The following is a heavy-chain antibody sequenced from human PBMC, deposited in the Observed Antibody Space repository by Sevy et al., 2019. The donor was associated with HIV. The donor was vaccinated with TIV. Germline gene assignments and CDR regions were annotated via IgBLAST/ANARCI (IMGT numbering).Heavy chain of an antibody. CDR1: GLTVGSLS. CDR3: ARIKGASSSYAMDV. V-gene: IGHV3-53*01. D-gene: IGHD2-2*01. J-gene: IGHJ6*02. Sequence: GGCLSLSCVASGLTVGSLSINWVRQAPGKGLEWVYLIYSAGTTFYSDSVKGRFTISRDNSNNTLDLQMNSLRAEDTAIYYCARIKGASSSYAMDVWGQGTTVTVSS. CDR2: IYSAGTT.